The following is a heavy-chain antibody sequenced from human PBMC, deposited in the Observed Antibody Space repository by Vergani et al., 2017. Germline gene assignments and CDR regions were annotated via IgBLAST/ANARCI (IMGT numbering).Heavy chain of an antibody. CDR2: INTNTGNP. J-gene: IGHJ4*02. D-gene: IGHD1-26*01. Sequence: QVQLVQSGAEVKKPGASVKVSCKASGYTFTSYYMHWVRQAPGQGLEWMGWINTNTGNPTYAQGFTGRFVFSLDTSVSTAYLQISSLKADDTAVYYCARGSGVGSPPLLAYWGQGTLVTVSS. CDR3: ARGSGVGSPPLLAY. V-gene: IGHV7-4-1*02. CDR1: GYTFTSYY.